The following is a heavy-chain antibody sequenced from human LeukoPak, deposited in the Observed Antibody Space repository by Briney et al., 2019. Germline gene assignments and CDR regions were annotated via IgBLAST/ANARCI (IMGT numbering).Heavy chain of an antibody. CDR3: ARKPFYYYYYMDV. CDR1: GDSISSSGYY. CDR2: IYHSGST. V-gene: IGHV4-39*07. J-gene: IGHJ6*03. Sequence: KPSETLSLTCTVSGDSISSSGYYWGWIRQPPGKGLEWIGSIYHSGSTYYNPSLKSRVTISVDTSKNQFSLKLSSVTAADTAVYYCARKPFYYYYYMDVWGKGTTVTVSS.